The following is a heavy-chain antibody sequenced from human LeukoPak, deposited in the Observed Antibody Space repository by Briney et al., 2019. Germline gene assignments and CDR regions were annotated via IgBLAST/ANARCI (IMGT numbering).Heavy chain of an antibody. Sequence: SETLSLTCTVSGGSISSYYWSWIRQPPGKGLEWIGYIYYSGSTNYNPSLKSRVAISVDTSKNQFSLKLSSVTAADTAVYYCARERGRGYSYGVRNWFDPWGQGTLVTVS. CDR1: GGSISSYY. CDR2: IYYSGST. J-gene: IGHJ5*02. V-gene: IGHV4-59*01. CDR3: ARERGRGYSYGVRNWFDP. D-gene: IGHD5-18*01.